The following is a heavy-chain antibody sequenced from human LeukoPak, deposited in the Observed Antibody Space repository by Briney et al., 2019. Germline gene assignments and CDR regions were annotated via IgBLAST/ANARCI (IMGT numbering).Heavy chain of an antibody. D-gene: IGHD1-14*01. CDR1: GGSISSSNW. J-gene: IGHJ4*02. CDR2: IYHSGST. CDR3: AREVPPDRELTWDY. Sequence: SGTLSLTCAVSGGSISSSNWWSWVRQPPGKGLEWIGEIYHSGSTNYNPSLKSRVTISVDTSKNQFSLKLSSVTAADTAVYYCAREVPPDRELTWDYWGQGTLVTVSS. V-gene: IGHV4-4*02.